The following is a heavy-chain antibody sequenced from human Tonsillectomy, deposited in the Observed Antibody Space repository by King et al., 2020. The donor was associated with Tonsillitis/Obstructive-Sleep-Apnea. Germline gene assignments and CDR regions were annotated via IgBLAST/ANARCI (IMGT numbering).Heavy chain of an antibody. D-gene: IGHD3-10*01. J-gene: IGHJ4*02. V-gene: IGHV1-18*01. CDR2: NSADNCNT. CDR3: ARVVQGGDY. CDR1: GYTFTRYG. Sequence: QLVQSGAEVKKPGASVKVSCKASGYTFTRYGISWVRQAPGQGLEWMGWNSADNCNTNYARKLQGRVTVTTDTSTSTAYMELRSLTSDDTAVYYCARVVQGGDYWGQGTLVTVSS.